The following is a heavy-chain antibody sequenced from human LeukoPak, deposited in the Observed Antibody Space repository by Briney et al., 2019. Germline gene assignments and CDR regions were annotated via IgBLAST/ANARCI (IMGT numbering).Heavy chain of an antibody. D-gene: IGHD3-10*01. CDR1: GFTFSSYG. Sequence: PGGSLRLSCAASGFTFSSYGMHWVRQAPGKGLGGVAFIRYDGSNKYYADSVKGRFTISRDNSKNTLYLQMNSLRAEDTAVYYCANSEVWFGETPFDYWGQGTLVTVSS. CDR2: IRYDGSNK. V-gene: IGHV3-30*02. CDR3: ANSEVWFGETPFDY. J-gene: IGHJ4*02.